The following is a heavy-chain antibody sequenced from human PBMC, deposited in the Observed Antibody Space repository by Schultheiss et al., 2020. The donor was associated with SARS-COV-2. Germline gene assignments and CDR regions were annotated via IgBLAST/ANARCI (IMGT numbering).Heavy chain of an antibody. CDR2: ISYDGSNK. Sequence: GGSLRLSCAASGFTFSSYGMHWVRQAPGKGLEWVAVISYDGSNKYYADSVKGRFTISRDNSKNTLYLQMNSLRAEDTAVYYCARAFGGVIVGMDWGQGTLVTVSS. J-gene: IGHJ4*02. V-gene: IGHV3-30*19. D-gene: IGHD3-16*02. CDR3: ARAFGGVIVGMD. CDR1: GFTFSSYG.